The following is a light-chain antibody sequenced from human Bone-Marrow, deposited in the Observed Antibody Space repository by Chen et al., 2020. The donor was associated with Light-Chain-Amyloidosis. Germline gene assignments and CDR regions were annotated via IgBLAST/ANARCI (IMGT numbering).Light chain of an antibody. Sequence: SYVLTQPSSVSVAPGQTATIACGGNNIGSTSVHWYQQTPGQAPLLVVYDDSDRPSGIPARLSCSNSGNPATLTIIRVEAGDEADYYCQVWDRSSDRPVFGGGPTLTVL. V-gene: IGLV3-21*02. CDR1: NIGSTS. CDR3: QVWDRSSDRPV. CDR2: DDS. J-gene: IGLJ3*02.